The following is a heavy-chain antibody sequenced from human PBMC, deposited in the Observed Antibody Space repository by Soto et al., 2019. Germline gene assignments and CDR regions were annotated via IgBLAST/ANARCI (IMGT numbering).Heavy chain of an antibody. CDR2: ISSNGGST. J-gene: IGHJ3*02. V-gene: IGHV3-64D*08. D-gene: IGHD6-19*01. Sequence: PGGSMRLSCSASGLPFSSYAMHWVRQAPGKGLEYVSAISSNGGSTYYADSVKGRFTISRDNSKNTLYLQMSSLRAEDTAVYYCVKADYSSGWPAHDAFDIWGQGTMVTVSS. CDR1: GLPFSSYA. CDR3: VKADYSSGWPAHDAFDI.